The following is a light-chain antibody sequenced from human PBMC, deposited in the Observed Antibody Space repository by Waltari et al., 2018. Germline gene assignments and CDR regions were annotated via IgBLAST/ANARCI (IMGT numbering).Light chain of an antibody. Sequence: DIVMTQTPPSPPDTPGQPAPLPCRPSRSLVHYDGNTYLSWLHQRPGQPPRLLTYKISNRFSGVPDRFSGRGAGTDFTLKSSRVEAGDVGVCYCQQYYSTLGTGTFGQGTKVEIK. J-gene: IGKJ1*01. V-gene: IGKV2-24*01. CDR3: QQYYSTLGTGT. CDR2: KIS. CDR1: RSLVHYDGNTY.